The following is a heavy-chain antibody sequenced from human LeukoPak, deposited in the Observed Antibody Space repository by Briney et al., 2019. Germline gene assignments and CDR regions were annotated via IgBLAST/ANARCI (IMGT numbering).Heavy chain of an antibody. Sequence: VKVSCKASGGTFSSYAISWVRQAPGQGLEWMGGIIPIFGTANYAQKFQGRVTITADESTSTAYMELSSLRSEDTAVYYCARAGNYYGSGSYGPGYWGQGTLVTVSS. V-gene: IGHV1-69*13. J-gene: IGHJ4*02. D-gene: IGHD3-10*01. CDR2: IIPIFGTA. CDR1: GGTFSSYA. CDR3: ARAGNYYGSGSYGPGY.